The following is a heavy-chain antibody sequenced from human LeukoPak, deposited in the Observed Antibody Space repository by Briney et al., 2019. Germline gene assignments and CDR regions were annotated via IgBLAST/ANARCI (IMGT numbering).Heavy chain of an antibody. Sequence: GGSLRLSCADSGFTLRNYVMSWVRQVPGKGLEWVSGISAISGDTYYAASVKGRFTVSRDNSKNTVHLQMNSLRAEDTAVYYCARGGYTNNWSLWPYWGQGTLVTVSS. CDR2: ISAISGDT. J-gene: IGHJ4*02. V-gene: IGHV3-23*01. CDR1: GFTLRNYV. D-gene: IGHD6-13*01. CDR3: ARGGYTNNWSLWPY.